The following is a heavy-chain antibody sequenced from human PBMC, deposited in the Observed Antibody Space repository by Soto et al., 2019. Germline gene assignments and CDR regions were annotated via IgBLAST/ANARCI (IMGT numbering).Heavy chain of an antibody. CDR2: INHSGST. CDR1: GGSFSGYY. D-gene: IGHD2-15*01. J-gene: IGHJ6*02. CDR3: ARGHCSGGSCYRYYYYYYGMDV. Sequence: QVQLQQWGAGLLKPSETLSLTCAVYGGSFSGYYWSWIRQPPGKGLEWIGEINHSGSTNYNPSLKSRVTISVDTSKNQFSLKLSSMTAADTAVYYCARGHCSGGSCYRYYYYYYGMDVWGQGTTVTVSS. V-gene: IGHV4-34*01.